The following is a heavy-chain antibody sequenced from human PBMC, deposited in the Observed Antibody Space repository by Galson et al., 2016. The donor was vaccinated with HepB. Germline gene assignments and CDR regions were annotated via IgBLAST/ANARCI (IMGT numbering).Heavy chain of an antibody. CDR2: ITSGSDYI. CDR1: GFTFSRYT. D-gene: IGHD5-24*01. V-gene: IGHV3-21*01. Sequence: SLRLSCAASGFTFSRYTMNWVRQTPGKGLEWVPSITSGSDYIYEAHSVKGRFTISRDDAKNSLYLQMNSLRAEDTAVYFCARVTGYSFDNWGQGTLVTVSS. J-gene: IGHJ4*02. CDR3: ARVTGYSFDN.